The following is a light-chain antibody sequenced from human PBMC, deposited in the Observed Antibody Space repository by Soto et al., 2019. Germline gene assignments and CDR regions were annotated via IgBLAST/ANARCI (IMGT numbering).Light chain of an antibody. J-gene: IGKJ1*01. Sequence: DIEMTQSPSPLSASLGDRVAITCRASQSISRWLAWYQQKPGKAPKLLIYDVSSLQSGVPSRFSGSGSGTEFTLTISSLQPDDFATYYCQPCNTFWTFGQGTKVDIK. CDR2: DVS. CDR3: QPCNTFWT. CDR1: QSISRW. V-gene: IGKV1-5*01.